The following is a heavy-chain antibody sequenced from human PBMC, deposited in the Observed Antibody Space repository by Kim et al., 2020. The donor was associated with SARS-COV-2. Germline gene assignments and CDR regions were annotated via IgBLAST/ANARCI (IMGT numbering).Heavy chain of an antibody. CDR3: ARHRSIAAAGWYFDL. J-gene: IGHJ2*01. CDR1: GGSISSSSYY. CDR2: IYYSGST. D-gene: IGHD6-13*01. V-gene: IGHV4-39*01. Sequence: SETLSLTCTVSGGSISSSSYYWGWIRQPPGKGLEWIGSIYYSGSTYYNPSLKSRVTISVDTSKNQFSLKLSSVTAADTAVYYCARHRSIAAAGWYFDLWGRGTLVTVSS.